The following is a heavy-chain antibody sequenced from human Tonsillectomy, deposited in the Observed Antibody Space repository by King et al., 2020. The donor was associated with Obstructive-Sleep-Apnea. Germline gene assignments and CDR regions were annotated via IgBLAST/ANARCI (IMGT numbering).Heavy chain of an antibody. J-gene: IGHJ4*02. Sequence: VQLVESGGVVVQPGGSLRLSCAASGFTFDDYAMNWVRQTPGKSLEWVSLISWDGGGTYYADSVKGRFTISRDNSKNSLYLQMNSLRAEDTALYYCAKGRTAVTLEIHFDSWGQGTLVTVSS. CDR3: AKGRTAVTLEIHFDS. D-gene: IGHD4-17*01. CDR1: GFTFDDYA. V-gene: IGHV3-43D*03. CDR2: ISWDGGGT.